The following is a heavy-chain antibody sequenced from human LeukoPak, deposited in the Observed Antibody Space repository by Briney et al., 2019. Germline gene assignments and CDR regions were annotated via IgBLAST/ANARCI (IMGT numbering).Heavy chain of an antibody. J-gene: IGHJ4*02. V-gene: IGHV4-34*01. Sequence: PSETLSLTCAVYGGSLSGYYWSWIRQPPGKGLEWIGEINHSGSTNYNPSLKSRVTISVDTSKNQFSLKLSSVTAADTAVYYCARAKTHNYYDSSGSYYFDYWGQGTLVTVSS. CDR1: GGSLSGYY. D-gene: IGHD3-22*01. CDR2: INHSGST. CDR3: ARAKTHNYYDSSGSYYFDY.